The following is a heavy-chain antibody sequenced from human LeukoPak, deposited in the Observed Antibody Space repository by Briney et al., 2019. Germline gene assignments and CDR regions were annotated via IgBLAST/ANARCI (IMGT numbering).Heavy chain of an antibody. J-gene: IGHJ5*02. V-gene: IGHV1-69*13. CDR2: IIPIFGTA. D-gene: IGHD2-2*02. Sequence: GASVKVSCKASGGTFSSYAISWVRQAPGQGLEWMGGIIPIFGTANYAQKFQGRVTITADESTSTAYMELSSLRSEATAVYYCARSAAIGRWFDPWGQGTLVTVSS. CDR1: GGTFSSYA. CDR3: ARSAAIGRWFDP.